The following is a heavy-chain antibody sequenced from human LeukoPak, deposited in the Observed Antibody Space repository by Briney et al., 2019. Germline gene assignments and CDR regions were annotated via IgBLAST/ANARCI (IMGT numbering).Heavy chain of an antibody. CDR3: ARGVARFDI. Sequence: VASVKVSCKASGYTFTGYYMHWVRQATGQGLEWMGWMNPNSGNTGYAQKFQGRVTMTRNTSISTAYMELSSLRSEDTAVYYCARGVARFDIWGQGTMVTVSS. V-gene: IGHV1-8*02. CDR2: MNPNSGNT. CDR1: GYTFTGYY. J-gene: IGHJ3*02.